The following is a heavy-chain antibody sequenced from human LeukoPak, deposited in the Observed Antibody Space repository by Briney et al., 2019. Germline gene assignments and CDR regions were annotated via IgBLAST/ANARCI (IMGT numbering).Heavy chain of an antibody. J-gene: IGHJ4*02. CDR3: AKDIRGYSGYAGDY. D-gene: IGHD5-12*01. V-gene: IGHV3-30*18. Sequence: GGSLRLSCAASGFTFSSYGMHWVRQAPGKGLEWVAVISYDGSNEYYADSVKGRFTISRDNSKNTLYLQMNSLRAEDTAVYYCAKDIRGYSGYAGDYWGQGTLVTVSS. CDR1: GFTFSSYG. CDR2: ISYDGSNE.